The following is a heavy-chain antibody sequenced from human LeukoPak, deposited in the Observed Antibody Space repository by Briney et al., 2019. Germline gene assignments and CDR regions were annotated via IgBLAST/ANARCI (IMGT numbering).Heavy chain of an antibody. J-gene: IGHJ4*02. CDR1: GGCISSYY. CDR2: IYYSGST. V-gene: IGHV4-59*01. CDR3: ARTGGQQLADFDY. D-gene: IGHD6-6*01. Sequence: SETLSLTCTGSGGCISSYYWSWIRQPPGKGLECIGYIYYSGSTNYNPSLKSRVTISVDTSKNQFSLKLSSVTAADTAVYYCARTGGQQLADFDYWGQGTLVTVSS.